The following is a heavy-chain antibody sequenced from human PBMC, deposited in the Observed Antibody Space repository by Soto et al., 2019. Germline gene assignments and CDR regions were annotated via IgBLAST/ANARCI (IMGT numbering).Heavy chain of an antibody. CDR2: IVPIFGTR. CDR3: ARPYEGGYSSNHHYYYALDV. Sequence: ASVKVSCKIFGGTFSWYSISWVRQAPGQGLEWMGGIVPIFGTRNYAQKFQDRVTITTDESATTAHMELSNLRSEDTAVYYCARPYEGGYSSNHHYYYALDVWGQGTAVTVSS. D-gene: IGHD3-22*01. CDR1: GGTFSWYS. V-gene: IGHV1-69*05. J-gene: IGHJ6*02.